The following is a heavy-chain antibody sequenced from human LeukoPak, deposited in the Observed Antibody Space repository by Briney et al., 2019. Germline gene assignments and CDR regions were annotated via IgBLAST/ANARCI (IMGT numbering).Heavy chain of an antibody. CDR3: ARDPRDVVVVAAMDYYGMDV. CDR2: IIPILGIA. V-gene: IGHV1-69*04. Sequence: ASVKVSCKASGGTFSSYTISWVRQAPGQGLEWMGRIIPILGIANYAQKFHGRVTITADKSTSTAYMELSSLRSEDTAVYYCARDPRDVVVVAAMDYYGMDVWGQGTTVTVSS. J-gene: IGHJ6*02. D-gene: IGHD2-15*01. CDR1: GGTFSSYT.